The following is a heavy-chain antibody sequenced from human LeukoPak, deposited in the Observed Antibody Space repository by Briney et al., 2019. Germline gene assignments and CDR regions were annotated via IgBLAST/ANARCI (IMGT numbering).Heavy chain of an antibody. Sequence: GGSLRLSCAASGFTFSNYAMRWVRQAPGKGLDWVSAIGSSGGDTFYADSVKGRFTISRDNSKNTLSLQMNSLRAEDTAAYYCARVFQSSMDVWGKGTTVTVSS. CDR3: ARVFQSSMDV. CDR2: IGSSGGDT. CDR1: GFTFSNYA. J-gene: IGHJ6*03. V-gene: IGHV3-23*01.